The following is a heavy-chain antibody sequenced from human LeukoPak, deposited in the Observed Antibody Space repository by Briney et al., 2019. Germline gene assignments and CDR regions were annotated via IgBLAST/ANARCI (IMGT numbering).Heavy chain of an antibody. CDR2: INRSGST. CDR1: GGSFSGYY. V-gene: IGHV4-34*01. D-gene: IGHD3-10*01. J-gene: IGHJ2*01. Sequence: PSETLSLTCAVYGGSFSGYYWSWIRQPPGKGLEWIGEINRSGSTNYNPSLKSRVTISVDTSKNQFSLKLSSVTAADTAVYYCARGRGYYYGSGSHLRYFDLWGRGTLVTVSS. CDR3: ARGRGYYYGSGSHLRYFDL.